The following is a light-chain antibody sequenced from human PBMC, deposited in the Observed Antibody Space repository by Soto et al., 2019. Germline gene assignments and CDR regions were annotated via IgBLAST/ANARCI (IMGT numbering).Light chain of an antibody. CDR3: QHLNSYPLT. CDR1: QGISSY. Sequence: DIQLTQSPSFLSASVGDRVTITCRASQGISSYLAWYQQKPGKAPKLLIYAASTSQSGVPSRFSGSGSGTEFTLTISSLQPGDFATYYCQHLNSYPLTFGGGTKVEIK. V-gene: IGKV1-9*01. CDR2: AAS. J-gene: IGKJ4*01.